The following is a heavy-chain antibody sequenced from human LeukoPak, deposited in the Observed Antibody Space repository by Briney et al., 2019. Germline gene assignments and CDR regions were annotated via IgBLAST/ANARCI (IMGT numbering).Heavy chain of an antibody. CDR2: IYSGGST. CDR3: AARITMIVVEAFDI. Sequence: GGSLRLSCAASGFTVSSNYMSWVRQAPGKGLEWVSVIYSGGSTYYADSVKGRFTISRDDSKNTLYLQMNSLRAEDTAVYYCAARITMIVVEAFDIWGQGTMVTVSS. J-gene: IGHJ3*02. D-gene: IGHD3-22*01. V-gene: IGHV3-53*01. CDR1: GFTVSSNY.